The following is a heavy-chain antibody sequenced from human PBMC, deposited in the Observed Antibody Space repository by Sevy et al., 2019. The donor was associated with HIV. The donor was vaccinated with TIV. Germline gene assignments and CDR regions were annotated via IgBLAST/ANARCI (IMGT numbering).Heavy chain of an antibody. Sequence: GGSLRLSCAASGFTFTDYWMSWVRQTPGKGLEWVATIKQDESEKYYVDSAKGRFAISRDNDKNSVSLQMNGLRVEDAALYYCAREVGGFNWRPYYFDSWGQGTLVTVSS. V-gene: IGHV3-7*01. CDR3: AREVGGFNWRPYYFDS. CDR2: IKQDESEK. D-gene: IGHD3-3*01. CDR1: GFTFTDYW. J-gene: IGHJ4*02.